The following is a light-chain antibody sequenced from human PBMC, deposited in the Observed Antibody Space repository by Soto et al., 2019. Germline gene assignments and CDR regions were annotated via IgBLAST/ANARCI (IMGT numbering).Light chain of an antibody. J-gene: IGLJ2*01. Sequence: HSALTQPASVSGSLGQSITISCTGTSSDIGANNYVSWYQQPPDNAPKLMIYEVSNRPSGVSNRFSGSKSGNTASLTISGLQAEDEADYYCSSYTTSSTLLFGGGTKLTVL. CDR3: SSYTTSSTLL. V-gene: IGLV2-14*01. CDR2: EVS. CDR1: SSDIGANNY.